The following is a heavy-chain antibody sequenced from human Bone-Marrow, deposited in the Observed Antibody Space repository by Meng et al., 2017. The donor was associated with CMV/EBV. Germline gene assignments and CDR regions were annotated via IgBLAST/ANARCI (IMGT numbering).Heavy chain of an antibody. V-gene: IGHV5-51*01. Sequence: KVSCKGSGYSFGNHWIGWVRQMPGKGLEWMGLIYPGDSETRYSPSFQGQVIISVDKSISTAYLQWSSLKASDTAMYYCARHLRGYCSGGSCYGGMDVWGQGTTVTVSS. J-gene: IGHJ6*02. CDR1: GYSFGNHW. CDR2: IYPGDSET. CDR3: ARHLRGYCSGGSCYGGMDV. D-gene: IGHD2-15*01.